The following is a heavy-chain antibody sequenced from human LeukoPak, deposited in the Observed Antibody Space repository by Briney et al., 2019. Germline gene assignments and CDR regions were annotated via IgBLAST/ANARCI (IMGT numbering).Heavy chain of an antibody. CDR3: ARDFTQNTIDY. CDR1: GYTFTSYD. J-gene: IGHJ4*02. D-gene: IGHD1-26*01. Sequence: ASVKVSCKASGYTFTSYDINWVRQATGQGLEWMGWMNPNSGNTGYAQKFQGRVTITRNTSISTAYMELSSLRAEDTAVYFCARDFTQNTIDYWGQGTLVTVSS. V-gene: IGHV1-8*03. CDR2: MNPNSGNT.